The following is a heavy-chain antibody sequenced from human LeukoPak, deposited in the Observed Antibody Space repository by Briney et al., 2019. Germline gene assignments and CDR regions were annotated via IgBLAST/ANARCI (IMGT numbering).Heavy chain of an antibody. V-gene: IGHV3-33*01. D-gene: IGHD6-19*01. CDR3: ARGDYSSGWYFDY. CDR2: IWYDGSNK. J-gene: IGHJ4*02. Sequence: GGSLRLSCAASGFTFRSYGMHWVRQAPGKGLEWVAVIWYDGSNKYYADSVKGRFTISRDNSKNTLYLQMNSLRAEDTAVYYCARGDYSSGWYFDYWGQGTLVTVSS. CDR1: GFTFRSYG.